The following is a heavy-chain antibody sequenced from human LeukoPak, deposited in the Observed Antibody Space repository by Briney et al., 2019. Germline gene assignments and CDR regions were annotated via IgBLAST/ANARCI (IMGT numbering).Heavy chain of an antibody. V-gene: IGHV1-46*01. CDR1: GYTFTGYY. Sequence: ASVKVSCKASGYTFTGYYMHWVRRAPGQGLEWMGIINPSGGSTSYAQTFQGRITMPRDTSTSTVYMELNSLRSEDTAVYYCSRGEYQLLYDYWGQGTLVTVSS. CDR2: INPSGGST. CDR3: SRGEYQLLYDY. D-gene: IGHD2-2*02. J-gene: IGHJ4*02.